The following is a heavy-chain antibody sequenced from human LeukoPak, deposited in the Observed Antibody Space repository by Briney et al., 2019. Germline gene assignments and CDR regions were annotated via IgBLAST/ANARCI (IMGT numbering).Heavy chain of an antibody. J-gene: IGHJ6*04. V-gene: IGHV1-18*01. CDR1: GYTFTIYG. D-gene: IGHD3-3*01. Sequence: SVTVSCKSSGYTFTIYGISWVRQPTRQGHEWMGSITAYNGNTNYAQKLQGRVTMTTDTSTSTAYMELRSLRSDDTAVYYCARDHYDFWSGPSGEDVWGKGTTVTVSS. CDR3: ARDHYDFWSGPSGEDV. CDR2: ITAYNGNT.